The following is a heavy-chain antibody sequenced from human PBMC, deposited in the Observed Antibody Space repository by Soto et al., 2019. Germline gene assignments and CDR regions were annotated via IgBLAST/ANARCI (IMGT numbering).Heavy chain of an antibody. V-gene: IGHV3-30*18. CDR1: GVTFGSYG. D-gene: IGHD3-10*01. J-gene: IGHJ4*02. CDR2: ISYDGSNK. CDR3: AKGGSSFDY. Sequence: GGSLRLSCAASGVTFGSYGMHWVRQAPGKGLEWVAVISYDGSNKYYADSVKGRFTISRDNSKNTLYLQMNSLRAEDTAVYYCAKGGSSFDYWGQGTLVTVSS.